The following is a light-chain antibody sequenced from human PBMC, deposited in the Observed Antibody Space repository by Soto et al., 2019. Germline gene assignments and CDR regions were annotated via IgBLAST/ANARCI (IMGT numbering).Light chain of an antibody. CDR1: SSDVGSYIL. Sequence: QSVLTQPASVSGSPGQSITISCTGTSSDVGSYILVSWYQQHPAKAPKLMIYEGSKRPSGVSNRFSGSKSGNTAFLTISGLQAEDEADYYCCSYSSSTIWVFGGGTKVTVL. J-gene: IGLJ3*02. CDR2: EGS. CDR3: CSYSSSTIWV. V-gene: IGLV2-23*01.